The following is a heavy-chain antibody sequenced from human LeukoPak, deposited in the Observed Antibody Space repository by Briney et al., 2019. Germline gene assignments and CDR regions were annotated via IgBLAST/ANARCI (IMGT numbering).Heavy chain of an antibody. V-gene: IGHV1-18*01. J-gene: IGHJ4*02. D-gene: IGHD4-17*01. CDR2: ISAYNGNT. CDR1: GYTFTSYG. CDR3: ARELRRATVNYALGY. Sequence: GASVKVSCKASGYTFTSYGISWVRQAPGQGLEWMGWISAYNGNTNYAQKLQGRVTMTTDTSTSTAYMELRSLRSDDTAVYYCARELRRATVNYALGYWGQGTLVTVSS.